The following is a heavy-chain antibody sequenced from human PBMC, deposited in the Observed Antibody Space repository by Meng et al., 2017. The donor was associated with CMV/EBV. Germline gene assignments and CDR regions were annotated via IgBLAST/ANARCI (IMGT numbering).Heavy chain of an antibody. CDR3: ARVIVVPAAIPLYYYYGMDV. J-gene: IGHJ6*02. D-gene: IGHD2-2*02. CDR2: FIPIFGTA. Sequence: SVKVSCKASGGTFSSYAISWVRQAPGQGLEWMGGFIPIFGTANYAQKFQGRVTITTDESTSTAYMELSSLRSEDTAVYYCARVIVVPAAIPLYYYYGMDVWGQGTTVTVSS. CDR1: GGTFSSYA. V-gene: IGHV1-69*05.